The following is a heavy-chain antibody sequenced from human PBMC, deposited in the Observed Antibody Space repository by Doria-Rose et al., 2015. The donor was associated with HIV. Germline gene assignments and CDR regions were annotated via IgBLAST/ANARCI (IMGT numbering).Heavy chain of an antibody. CDR2: NSSDDER. V-gene: IGHV2-26*01. CDR1: GVSLSSPGMG. CDR3: ARIKSSRWYHKYYFDF. J-gene: IGHJ4*02. Sequence: QVQLVQSGPVLVKPTETLTLTCTVSGVSLSSPGMGVSRIRQPPGKALEWLANNSSDDERSYTTSLKSRLTISRGTSKSQVVLTMTDMDPVDTATYYCARIKSSRWYHKYYFDFWGQGTLVIVSA. D-gene: IGHD6-13*01.